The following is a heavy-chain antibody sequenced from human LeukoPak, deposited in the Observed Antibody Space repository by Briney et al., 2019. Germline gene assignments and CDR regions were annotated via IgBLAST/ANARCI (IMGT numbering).Heavy chain of an antibody. CDR3: AKDIGADYYYDSSGYFM. Sequence: RGGSLRLSCAASGFTLDIYAMHWVREVPGKGLEWVSLICGDGDSTYCTDSVKGRFTISRDNSKNSLYLQMNSLRTEDTALYYCAKDIGADYYYDSSGYFMWGQGTMVTVSS. CDR2: ICGDGDST. J-gene: IGHJ3*01. D-gene: IGHD3-22*01. V-gene: IGHV3-43*02. CDR1: GFTLDIYA.